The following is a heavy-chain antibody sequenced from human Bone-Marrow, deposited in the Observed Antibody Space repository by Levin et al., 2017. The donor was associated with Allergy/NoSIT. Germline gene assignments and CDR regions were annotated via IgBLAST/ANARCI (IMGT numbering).Heavy chain of an antibody. Sequence: PGGSLRLSCVASGFTFEDYDMSWVRQVPGKGLEWVANINWSGGATGYAESVEGRFTVLRENGKSSLFLEMSNLRAADTASYYCARGGNSYTSYYYFPLDVWGQGTTVTVSS. J-gene: IGHJ6*02. CDR2: INWSGGAT. V-gene: IGHV3-20*04. CDR3: ARGGNSYTSYYYFPLDV. D-gene: IGHD3-16*02. CDR1: GFTFEDYD.